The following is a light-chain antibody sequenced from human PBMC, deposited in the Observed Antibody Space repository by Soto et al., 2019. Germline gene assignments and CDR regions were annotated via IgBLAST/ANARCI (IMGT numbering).Light chain of an antibody. V-gene: IGKV3-15*01. CDR2: GAS. Sequence: DIVLTQSPATLSVSPGDRATLSCRASQNILNNLAWYHQKPGQPPRLLVYGASTRATDAPPRFRGSGSGTEFSLTISSLQSEDFGTYYCQQYSRWPRTFGQGSKV. J-gene: IGKJ1*01. CDR1: QNILNN. CDR3: QQYSRWPRT.